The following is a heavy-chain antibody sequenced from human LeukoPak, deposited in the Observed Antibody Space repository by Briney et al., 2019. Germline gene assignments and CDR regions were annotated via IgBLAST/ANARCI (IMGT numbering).Heavy chain of an antibody. CDR1: GGSISSGSYY. V-gene: IGHV4-61*02. CDR2: IYTSGST. J-gene: IGHJ4*02. Sequence: SETLSLTCTVSGGSISSGSYYWSWIRQPAGKGLEWIGRIYTSGSTNYNPSLKSRVTISVDTSKNQFSLKLSSVTAADTAVYYCAREAFPLWFGEYSRFGYFDYWGQGTLVTVSS. CDR3: AREAFPLWFGEYSRFGYFDY. D-gene: IGHD3-10*01.